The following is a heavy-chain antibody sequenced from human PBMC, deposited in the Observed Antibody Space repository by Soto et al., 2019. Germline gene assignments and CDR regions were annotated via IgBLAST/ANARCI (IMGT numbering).Heavy chain of an antibody. CDR2: ISPHNDRT. Sequence: QVQLVQSGADVKKPGASVKVSCKASGYNFTSYGISWVRQAPGQGLEWMGWISPHNDRTKYARRFQDRVTMTTETPTSTVYMERGSLRSDDTVVYYCARDLYYSSGRYFDHDAFDIWGQGTVVTVSS. CDR3: ARDLYYSSGRYFDHDAFDI. J-gene: IGHJ3*02. CDR1: GYNFTSYG. D-gene: IGHD6-19*01. V-gene: IGHV1-18*01.